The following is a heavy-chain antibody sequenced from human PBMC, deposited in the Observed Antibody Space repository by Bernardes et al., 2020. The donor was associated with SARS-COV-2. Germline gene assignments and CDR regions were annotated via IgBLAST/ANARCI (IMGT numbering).Heavy chain of an antibody. CDR2: ISASGST. CDR3: ARDGRISVPGTDYFDF. D-gene: IGHD6-19*01. CDR1: DYAISSGSFY. V-gene: IGHV4-61*02. J-gene: IGHJ4*02. Sequence: SDTLSLTCAVSDYAISSGSFYWSWIRQPAGKGLDWVLRISASGSTNYNPSLKSRVTMSVDTSKNQFSLKLTSVTAADTAVYYCARDGRISVPGTDYFDFWGQGILVTVSS.